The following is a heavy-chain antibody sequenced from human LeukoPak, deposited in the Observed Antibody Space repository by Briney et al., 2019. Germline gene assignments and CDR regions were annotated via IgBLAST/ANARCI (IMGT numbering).Heavy chain of an antibody. V-gene: IGHV4-31*03. CDR3: ARGTTVTRYFDY. D-gene: IGHD4-17*01. J-gene: IGHJ4*02. CDR1: GGSISSGGYY. Sequence: SQTLSLTCTVSGGSISSGGYYWSWIRQHPGTGLEWIGYIYYSGSTYYNPSLKSRVTISVDTSKNQFSLKLSSVTAADTAVYYCARGTTVTRYFDYWGQGTLVTVSS. CDR2: IYYSGST.